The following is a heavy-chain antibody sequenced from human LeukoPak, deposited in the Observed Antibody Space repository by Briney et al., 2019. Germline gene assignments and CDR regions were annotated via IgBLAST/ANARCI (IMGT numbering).Heavy chain of an antibody. CDR3: ARDQRGYGIAARPAWFDP. Sequence: PSETLSLTCTVSGGSISSHYWSWIRQPPGKGLEWIGYIYYSGSTNYNPSLKSRVTISVDTSKNQFSLKLSSVTAADTAVYYCARDQRGYGIAARPAWFDPWGQGTLVTVSS. V-gene: IGHV4-59*11. CDR2: IYYSGST. CDR1: GGSISSHY. J-gene: IGHJ5*02. D-gene: IGHD6-6*01.